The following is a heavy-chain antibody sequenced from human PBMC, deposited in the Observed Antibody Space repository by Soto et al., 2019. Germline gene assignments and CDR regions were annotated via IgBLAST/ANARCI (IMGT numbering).Heavy chain of an antibody. Sequence: EVQLLQSGGGLIQPGGSLRLSCSASGFAFNTYAMNWVRQAPGKGLEWVAMISDSGHRTYYADSVNGRFTISRDNSKNSLSLQTSSLRAEDTAVYSCAKDPWSRSDSGSYEDDAFDIWGQGTVVTVSS. CDR2: ISDSGHRT. D-gene: IGHD3-22*01. CDR1: GFAFNTYA. J-gene: IGHJ3*02. V-gene: IGHV3-23*01. CDR3: AKDPWSRSDSGSYEDDAFDI.